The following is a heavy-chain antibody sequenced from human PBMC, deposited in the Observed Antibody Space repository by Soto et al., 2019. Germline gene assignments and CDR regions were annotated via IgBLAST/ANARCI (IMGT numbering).Heavy chain of an antibody. D-gene: IGHD2-15*01. Sequence: EVQLVESGEGLVQPGGSLRLSCAASGFTFSSYAMHWVRQAPGKGLEYVSAISSNGGSTYYADSVKGRFTISRDNSMNTLYLQMGSLRAEDMAVYYCARGARWFDYWGQGTLVTVSS. CDR2: ISSNGGST. V-gene: IGHV3-64*02. J-gene: IGHJ4*02. CDR3: ARGARWFDY. CDR1: GFTFSSYA.